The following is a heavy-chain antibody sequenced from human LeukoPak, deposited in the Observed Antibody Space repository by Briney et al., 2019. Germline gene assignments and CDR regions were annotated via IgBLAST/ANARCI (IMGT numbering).Heavy chain of an antibody. D-gene: IGHD6-19*01. CDR2: ISAYNGDT. V-gene: IGHV1-18*01. Sequence: GASVKVSCKASGYRFSNYGITWVRQAPGQGLECMGWISAYNGDTNYAQNFQGRLTMTTDTSTNTAYMELRSLRSDDTAVYYCARVGSPDSENSGWKLFFDYWGQGTLATVSS. CDR1: GYRFSNYG. J-gene: IGHJ4*02. CDR3: ARVGSPDSENSGWKLFFDY.